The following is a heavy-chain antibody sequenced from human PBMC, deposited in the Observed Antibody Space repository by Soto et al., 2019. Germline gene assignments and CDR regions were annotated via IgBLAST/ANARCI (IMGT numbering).Heavy chain of an antibody. Sequence: SETLSLTCAVSDYSISSGYYWGWIRQPPGKGLEWIGSIYHSGSTYYNPSLKSRVTISVDTSKNQFSLKLSSVTAADTAVYYCARDGSRAGAFDIWGQGTMVP. CDR3: ARDGSRAGAFDI. V-gene: IGHV4-38-2*02. J-gene: IGHJ3*02. CDR1: DYSISSGYY. CDR2: IYHSGST.